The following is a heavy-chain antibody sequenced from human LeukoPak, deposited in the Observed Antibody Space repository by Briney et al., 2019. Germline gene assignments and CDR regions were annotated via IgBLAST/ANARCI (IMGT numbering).Heavy chain of an antibody. CDR3: ATYDSSGYYSNDAFDI. Sequence: GESLKISCKGSGYSFTSYWIGWVRQMPGKGLEWMGIIYPGDSDTRYSPSFQGQVTISADKSISTAYLQWSSLKASDAAMYYCATYDSSGYYSNDAFDIWGQGTMVTVSS. J-gene: IGHJ3*02. D-gene: IGHD3-22*01. V-gene: IGHV5-51*01. CDR1: GYSFTSYW. CDR2: IYPGDSDT.